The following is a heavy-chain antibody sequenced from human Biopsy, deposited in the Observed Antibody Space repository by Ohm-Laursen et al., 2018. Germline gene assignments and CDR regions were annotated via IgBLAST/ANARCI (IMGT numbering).Heavy chain of an antibody. J-gene: IGHJ5*01. CDR2: INAPGGKT. D-gene: IGHD2-21*02. V-gene: IGHV3-23*01. CDR1: GFPFHNYA. Sequence: SLRLSRAASGFPFHNYAMNWVRQAPRTGLGWVSGINAPGGKTYYADSLKGRFTISRDNSKSTLYLQIHSLRAEDTAIYYSAKADVFVTLRGANWFDSWGQGILVTVSS. CDR3: AKADVFVTLRGANWFDS.